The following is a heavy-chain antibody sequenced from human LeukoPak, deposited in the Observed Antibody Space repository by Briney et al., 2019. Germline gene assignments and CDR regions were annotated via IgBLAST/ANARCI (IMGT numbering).Heavy chain of an antibody. CDR3: ARFSRDAFDI. Sequence: SQTLSLTCAISGDSVSSNSAAWNWIRQSPSRGLEWLGRTYYRSKWYNGYAVFVKSRMTINPDTSKNQFSLQLNSLTPEDTAVYYCARFSRDAFDIWGQGTMVSVSS. CDR1: GDSVSSNSAA. D-gene: IGHD3-3*02. V-gene: IGHV6-1*01. CDR2: TYYRSKWYN. J-gene: IGHJ3*02.